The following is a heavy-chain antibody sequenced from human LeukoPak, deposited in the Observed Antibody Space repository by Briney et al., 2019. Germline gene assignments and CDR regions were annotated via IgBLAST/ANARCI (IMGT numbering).Heavy chain of an antibody. J-gene: IGHJ4*02. Sequence: GASVKVSCKASGYTFTGYYMHWVRQAPGQGLEWMGWINPNSGGTNYAQKFQGRVTMTRDTSISTAYMELRSLRSDDTAMYYCARGFRVSSGSHTFDYWGQGTLVTVSS. V-gene: IGHV1-2*02. CDR2: INPNSGGT. CDR1: GYTFTGYY. CDR3: ARGFRVSSGSHTFDY. D-gene: IGHD3-22*01.